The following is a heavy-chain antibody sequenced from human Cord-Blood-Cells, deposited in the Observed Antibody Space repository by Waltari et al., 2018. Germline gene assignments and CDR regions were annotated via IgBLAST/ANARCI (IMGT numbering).Heavy chain of an antibody. V-gene: IGHV1-69*06. CDR1: GGTFSSYA. D-gene: IGHD5-12*01. CDR3: ARDLVGGYSGYEPDFDY. J-gene: IGHJ4*02. CDR2: IIPIFGTA. Sequence: QVQLVQSGAEVKKPGSSVQVSCKASGGTFSSYAISWVRQAPGQGLEWMGGIIPIFGTANYAQKFQGRVTITADKSTSTAYMELSSLRSEDTAVYYCARDLVGGYSGYEPDFDYRGQGTLVTVSS.